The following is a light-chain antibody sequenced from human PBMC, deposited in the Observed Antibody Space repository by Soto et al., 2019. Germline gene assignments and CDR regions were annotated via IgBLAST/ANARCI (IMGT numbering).Light chain of an antibody. CDR1: QDIRNY. Sequence: DIQMTQSPSALSASTGDRVTITCQASQDIRNYLNWYQQKPGKAPTLLIYDASKLQTGVPSRFRGSGSGTTFTFIISSLQPEDFAIYYCQQYDKLVTFGQGTKVEMK. CDR3: QQYDKLVT. V-gene: IGKV1-33*01. J-gene: IGKJ1*01. CDR2: DAS.